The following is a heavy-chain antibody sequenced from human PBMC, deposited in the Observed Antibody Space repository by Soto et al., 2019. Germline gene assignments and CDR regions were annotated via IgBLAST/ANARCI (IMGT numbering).Heavy chain of an antibody. J-gene: IGHJ4*02. Sequence: GSGPKLGNPTQTLTLTCSFSGFSLSTTGVGVGWIRQPPGKALEWLALIDWDDDKYYSTSLKTRLTISKDTSKNQVVLTMTNMDPVDTATYYCARILSGYSSSWPHATPIYYFDYWGQGTLVTVSS. CDR3: ARILSGYSSSWPHATPIYYFDY. D-gene: IGHD6-13*01. CDR1: GFSLSTTGVG. CDR2: IDWDDDK. V-gene: IGHV2-70*01.